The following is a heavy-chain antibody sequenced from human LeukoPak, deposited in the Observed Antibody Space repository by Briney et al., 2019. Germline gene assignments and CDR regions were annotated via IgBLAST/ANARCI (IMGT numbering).Heavy chain of an antibody. CDR2: VSSGGTYI. J-gene: IGHJ6*01. V-gene: IGHV3-21*04. Sequence: GGSLRLSCAASGFTFSSYSMNWVRQAPGKGLEWVSFVSSGGTYIYYADSVKGRFTISRDNSKNTLYLEMNSLRAEDTAIYYCAKMKGHPLPKYYMDVWGQGTTVTVSS. CDR3: AKMKGHPLPKYYMDV. D-gene: IGHD1-26*01. CDR1: GFTFSSYS.